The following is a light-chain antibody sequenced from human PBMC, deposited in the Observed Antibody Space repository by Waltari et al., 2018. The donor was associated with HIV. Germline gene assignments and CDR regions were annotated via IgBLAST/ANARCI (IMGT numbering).Light chain of an antibody. CDR1: NRDVGDYTY. J-gene: IGLJ3*02. Sequence: QSVLTQPASVSGSPGQSITISCTGTNRDVGDYTYVSWSQQHPGKAPKLLIYEVTHRPAGISSRVSGFKSGNTASMTISGIQAEDEADYYCSSYTATTAILFGGGTKVTVL. CDR2: EVT. CDR3: SSYTATTAIL. V-gene: IGLV2-14*01.